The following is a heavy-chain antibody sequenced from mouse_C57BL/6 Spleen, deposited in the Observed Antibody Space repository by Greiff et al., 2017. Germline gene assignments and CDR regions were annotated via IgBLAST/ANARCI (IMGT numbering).Heavy chain of an antibody. J-gene: IGHJ3*01. V-gene: IGHV5-9-1*02. D-gene: IGHD4-1*01. CDR1: GFTFSSYA. CDR2: ISSGGDYI. CDR3: TRDRTGSRFAY. Sequence: EVKVEESGEGLVKPGGSLKLSCAASGFTFSSYAMSWVRQTPEKRLEWVAYISSGGDYIYYADTVKGRFTISRDNARNTLYLQMSSLKSEDTAMYYCTRDRTGSRFAYWGQGTLVTVSA.